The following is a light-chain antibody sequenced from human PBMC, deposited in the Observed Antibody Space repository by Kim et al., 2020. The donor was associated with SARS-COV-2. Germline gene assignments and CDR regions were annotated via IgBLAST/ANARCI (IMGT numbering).Light chain of an antibody. Sequence: SQGERAPPSCRASQSVTNNYLAWYQQKPGQAPRVLISGASRRATGIPDRFSGSGSGTDFTLTISRLEPEDSAVYYCQQYVSSLWTFGRGTKVDIK. CDR1: QSVTNNY. V-gene: IGKV3-20*01. J-gene: IGKJ1*01. CDR3: QQYVSSLWT. CDR2: GAS.